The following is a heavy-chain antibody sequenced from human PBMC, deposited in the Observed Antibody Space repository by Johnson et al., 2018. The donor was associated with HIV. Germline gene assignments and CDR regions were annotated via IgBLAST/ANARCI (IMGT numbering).Heavy chain of an antibody. CDR2: INWNGGST. D-gene: IGHD4/OR15-4a*01. J-gene: IGHJ3*02. CDR1: GFTFDDYG. Sequence: VQLVESGGGVVRPGGSLRLSCAASGFTFDDYGMSWVRQAPGKGLEWVSGINWNGGSTGYADSVKGRFTISRDNSKNSLFLQMNSLRAEDTAVYYCARVGANFDAFDIWGQGTMVTVSS. V-gene: IGHV3-20*04. CDR3: ARVGANFDAFDI.